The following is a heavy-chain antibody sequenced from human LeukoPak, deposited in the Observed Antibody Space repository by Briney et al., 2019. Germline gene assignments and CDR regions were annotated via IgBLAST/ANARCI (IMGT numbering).Heavy chain of an antibody. CDR3: ARYDFNKFFDY. J-gene: IGHJ4*02. Sequence: PSETLSLTCTVSGGSMTISNFYRAWIRQPPGKGLEWIGSIYYDGTTYYNPSLKSRVTMSVDTSKNQFSLKLSSVTAADTAVYYCARYDFNKFFDYWGQGTLVTVSS. D-gene: IGHD3-3*01. CDR2: IYYDGTT. V-gene: IGHV4-39*07. CDR1: GGSMTISNFY.